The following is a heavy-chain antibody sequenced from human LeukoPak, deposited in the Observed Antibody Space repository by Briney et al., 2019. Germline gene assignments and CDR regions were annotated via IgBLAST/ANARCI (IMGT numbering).Heavy chain of an antibody. J-gene: IGHJ4*02. D-gene: IGHD3-16*01. CDR3: ATLGGDTS. CDR2: IDPKDSYI. V-gene: IGHV5-10-1*01. CDR1: AYNFTNYW. Sequence: GESLKISCQGSAYNFTNYWISWVRQKPGGGLEWMGKIDPKDSYINYSPSFQGHVTMSTDKSSNIAFLQWSSLKTSDTAMYYCATLGGDTSWGQGTLVTVSA.